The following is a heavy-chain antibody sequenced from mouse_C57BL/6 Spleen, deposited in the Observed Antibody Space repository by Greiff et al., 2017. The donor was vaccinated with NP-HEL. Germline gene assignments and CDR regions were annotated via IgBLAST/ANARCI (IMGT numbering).Heavy chain of an antibody. D-gene: IGHD4-1*02. CDR3: TPQLGQAWFAY. Sequence: EVHLVESGGGLVQPGGSMKLSCAASGFTFSDAWMDWVRQSPEKGLEWVAEIRNKANNHATYYAESVKGRFTISRDDSKSSVYLQMNSLRAEDTGIYYCTPQLGQAWFAYWGQGTLVTVSA. CDR1: GFTFSDAW. V-gene: IGHV6-6*01. J-gene: IGHJ3*01. CDR2: IRNKANNHAT.